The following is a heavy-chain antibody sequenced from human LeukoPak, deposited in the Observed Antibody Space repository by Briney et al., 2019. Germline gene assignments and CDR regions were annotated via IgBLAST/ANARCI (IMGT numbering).Heavy chain of an antibody. Sequence: SETLSLTCTVSGGSISSTYYYWGWIRQPPGKGLEWVGSVYYSGSTYYSPSLSSRVTISGDTSKTQFSLKLSSVTAADTAMYLCARGYYDFHNGYSSFCFDYWGPGTLVTVSS. CDR2: VYYSGST. V-gene: IGHV4-39*07. CDR3: ARGYYDFHNGYSSFCFDY. CDR1: GGSISSTYYY. J-gene: IGHJ4*02. D-gene: IGHD3-3*01.